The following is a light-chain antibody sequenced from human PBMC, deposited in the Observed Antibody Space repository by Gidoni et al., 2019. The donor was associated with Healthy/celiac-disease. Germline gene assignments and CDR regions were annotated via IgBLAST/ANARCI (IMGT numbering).Light chain of an antibody. Sequence: EIVMTQSPATLSVSPGERATLSCRASQSVSSNLVGYQQKPGQAPRLLIYGASTRATGIPARCSGSGSGTEFTLTISSLQSEDFAVYYCKQYNNWPGLTFGGGTKVEIK. CDR2: GAS. V-gene: IGKV3-15*01. J-gene: IGKJ4*01. CDR1: QSVSSN. CDR3: KQYNNWPGLT.